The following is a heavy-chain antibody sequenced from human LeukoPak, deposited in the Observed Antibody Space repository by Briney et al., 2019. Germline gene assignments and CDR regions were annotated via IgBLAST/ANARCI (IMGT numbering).Heavy chain of an antibody. V-gene: IGHV3-23*01. D-gene: IGHD3-10*01. Sequence: PGASLRLSCAASGFTFSSYALSWVRQAPGKGLEWVSAISGSGGSTYYADSVKGRFTISRDNSKNTLYLQMNSLRAEDTAVYYCAKGNNYYGSGRIDYWGQGTLVTVSS. CDR3: AKGNNYYGSGRIDY. J-gene: IGHJ4*02. CDR2: ISGSGGST. CDR1: GFTFSSYA.